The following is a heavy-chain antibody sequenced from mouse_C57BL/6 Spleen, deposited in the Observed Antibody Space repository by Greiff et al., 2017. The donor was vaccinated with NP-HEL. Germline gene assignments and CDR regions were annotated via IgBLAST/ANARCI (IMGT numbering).Heavy chain of an antibody. D-gene: IGHD1-1*01. V-gene: IGHV5-17*01. CDR1: GFTFSDYG. J-gene: IGHJ3*01. CDR2: ISSGSSTI. Sequence: EVQLVESGGGLVKPGGSLKLSCAASGFTFSDYGMHWVRQAPEKGLEWVAYISSGSSTIYYADTVRGRFTISRDNAKNTLFLQMTSLRSEDTAMYYCARGSSYAWFAYWGQGTLVTVSA. CDR3: ARGSSYAWFAY.